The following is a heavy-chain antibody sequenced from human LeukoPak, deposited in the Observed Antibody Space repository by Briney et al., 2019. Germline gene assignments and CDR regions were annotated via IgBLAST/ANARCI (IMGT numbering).Heavy chain of an antibody. J-gene: IGHJ4*02. Sequence: PSETLSLTCTVSGASISSSYWSWIRQPPGKGLEWIGYIYYSGTTNYNPSLKSRLTISVETSKNQFSLKLSSVTAADTAVYYCARRGYCSGGTCPTFDLWGQGTLVTVSS. CDR2: IYYSGTT. D-gene: IGHD2-15*01. CDR3: ARRGYCSGGTCPTFDL. CDR1: GASISSSY. V-gene: IGHV4-59*08.